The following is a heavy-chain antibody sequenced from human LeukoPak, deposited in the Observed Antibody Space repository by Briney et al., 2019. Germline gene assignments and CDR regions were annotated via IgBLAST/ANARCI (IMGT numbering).Heavy chain of an antibody. CDR2: IHHDGRI. D-gene: IGHD3-16*02. CDR3: ARSHDHLWGNYPDY. Sequence: PSETLSLTCDVSGGSIDSTNWWNWVRQPPGKGLEWIGDIHHDGRINYTPSLKSRVTLSVDKSKNQFSLRLNSVTAADTAMYYCARSHDHLWGNYPDYWGQGTLVTVSS. V-gene: IGHV4/OR15-8*01. CDR1: GGSIDSTNW. J-gene: IGHJ4*02.